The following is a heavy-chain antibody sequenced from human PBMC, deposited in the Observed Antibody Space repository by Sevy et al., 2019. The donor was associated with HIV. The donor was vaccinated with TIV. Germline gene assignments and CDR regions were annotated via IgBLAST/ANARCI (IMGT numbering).Heavy chain of an antibody. D-gene: IGHD2-2*01. CDR1: GFTFSSYW. Sequence: GGSLRLSCAASGFTFSSYWMSWVRQAPGKGLEWVANIKQDGSEKYYVDSVKGRCTISRDNAKNSLYLQMNSLRAEDTALYYCARVGIVVVPAAMSVSAYYYYYGMDVWGQGTTVTVSS. CDR3: ARVGIVVVPAAMSVSAYYYYYGMDV. J-gene: IGHJ6*02. V-gene: IGHV3-7*03. CDR2: IKQDGSEK.